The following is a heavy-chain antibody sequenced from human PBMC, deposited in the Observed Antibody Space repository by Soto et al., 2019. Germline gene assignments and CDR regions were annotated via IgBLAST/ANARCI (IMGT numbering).Heavy chain of an antibody. V-gene: IGHV4-4*02. D-gene: IGHD1-7*01. CDR3: ARAGPVNYEWVENWFDP. CDR2: IYHSGNT. CDR1: GGSISSSNW. Sequence: QVQLQESGPGLVKPSGTLSLTCAVSGGSISSSNWWSWVRQPPGKGLEWIGEIYHSGNTNYNPSLKSRVTISVDKSKNQFSLKLSSVTAADTAVYYCARAGPVNYEWVENWFDPWGQGTLVTGSS. J-gene: IGHJ5*02.